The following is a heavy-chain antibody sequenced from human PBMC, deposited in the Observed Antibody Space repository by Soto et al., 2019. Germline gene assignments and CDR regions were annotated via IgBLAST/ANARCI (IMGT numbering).Heavy chain of an antibody. V-gene: IGHV1-69*06. CDR2: IIPIFGTA. J-gene: IGHJ3*02. Sequence: QVQLVQSGAEVKKPGSSVKVSCKASGGTFSSYAISWVRQAPGQGLEWMGGIIPIFGTANYAQKFQGRVTITADKSTSRAHMGLRSLRSEDTAVYSCGRVPKGGGNANYGFDIWGQGTMVTVSS. CDR3: GRVPKGGGNANYGFDI. CDR1: GGTFSSYA. D-gene: IGHD2-15*01.